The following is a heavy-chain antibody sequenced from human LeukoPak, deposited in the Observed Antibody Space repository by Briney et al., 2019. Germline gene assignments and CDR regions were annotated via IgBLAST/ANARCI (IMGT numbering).Heavy chain of an antibody. Sequence: SETLSLTCAVYGGSFTGYYWSWIRQPPGKGLEWIGEINHSGSTSYNPSLKSRVTISADTSKNQFSLKLSSVTAADTAVYYCASRGASRWLQLKAFDIWGQGTMVTVSS. CDR3: ASRGASRWLQLKAFDI. D-gene: IGHD5-24*01. J-gene: IGHJ3*02. V-gene: IGHV4-34*01. CDR1: GGSFTGYY. CDR2: INHSGST.